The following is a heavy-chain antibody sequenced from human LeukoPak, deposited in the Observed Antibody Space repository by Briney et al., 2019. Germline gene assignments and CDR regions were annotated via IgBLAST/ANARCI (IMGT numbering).Heavy chain of an antibody. D-gene: IGHD2-8*02. CDR3: ATYRQVLLPFES. CDR2: ISGSGGST. Sequence: GGSLRLSCAASGFTFSSYAMSWVRQAPGRGLEWVSAISGSGGSTYYADSVKGRFTISRDNSKSTLSLQMNSLRAEDTAIYYCATYRQVLLPFESWGQGTLVTVSS. CDR1: GFTFSSYA. V-gene: IGHV3-23*01. J-gene: IGHJ4*02.